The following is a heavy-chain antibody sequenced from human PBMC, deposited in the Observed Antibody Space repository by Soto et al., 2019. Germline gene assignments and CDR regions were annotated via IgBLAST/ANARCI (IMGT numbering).Heavy chain of an antibody. CDR3: ARGLAARPSWFDP. CDR1: GFTFSSYS. Sequence: GSLRLSCAASGFTFSSYSMNWVRQAPGKGLEWVSYISSSSTIYYADSVKGRFTISRDNAKNSLYLQLNSLRDEDTAVYFCARGLAARPSWFDPWGQGTLVTVSS. CDR2: ISSSSTI. V-gene: IGHV3-48*02. J-gene: IGHJ5*02. D-gene: IGHD6-6*01.